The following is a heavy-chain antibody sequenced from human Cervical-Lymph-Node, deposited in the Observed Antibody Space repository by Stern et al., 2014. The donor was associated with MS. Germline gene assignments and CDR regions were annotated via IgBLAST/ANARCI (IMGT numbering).Heavy chain of an antibody. Sequence: QVQLVQSGAEVKKPGASVKVSCKASGYTFTGYYMHWVRQAPGQGLEWMGWINPNSVGINYAQKFQGWVTMTRDTSISTAYMELSRLRSDDTAVYYCARSSPNFFLDVWGQGTTVTVSS. J-gene: IGHJ6*02. V-gene: IGHV1-2*04. CDR3: ARSSPNFFLDV. CDR1: GYTFTGYY. CDR2: INPNSVGI. D-gene: IGHD1-7*01.